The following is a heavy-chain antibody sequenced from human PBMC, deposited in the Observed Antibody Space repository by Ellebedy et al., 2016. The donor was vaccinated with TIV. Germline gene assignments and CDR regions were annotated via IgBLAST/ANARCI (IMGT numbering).Heavy chain of an antibody. J-gene: IGHJ6*02. CDR1: GFTFNNAW. Sequence: PGGSLRLSCAASGFTFNNAWMSRVRQAPGKGLEWVGRIKSKTDGGTTDYAAPVKGSFTITRDDSKNTLNLQMNSLKTEDTAVYYCTTDSLGWNYEKGPDYNHYGMDVWGQGTTVTVSS. CDR2: IKSKTDGGTT. V-gene: IGHV3-15*01. CDR3: TTDSLGWNYEKGPDYNHYGMDV. D-gene: IGHD1-7*01.